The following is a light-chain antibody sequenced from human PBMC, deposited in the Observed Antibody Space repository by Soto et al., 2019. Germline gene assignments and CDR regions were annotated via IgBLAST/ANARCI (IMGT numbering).Light chain of an antibody. J-gene: IGKJ4*01. Sequence: DIVMTQSPLSLPVTPGEPASISCRSSQSLLHSNGYYCLDWYLQKPGQSPQLLIYLGSNRASGVPDRFSGSGSGTDFPLKISRVEAEDVGVYYCMQALQTPVTFGGGTKVEIK. V-gene: IGKV2-28*01. CDR3: MQALQTPVT. CDR2: LGS. CDR1: QSLLHSNGYYC.